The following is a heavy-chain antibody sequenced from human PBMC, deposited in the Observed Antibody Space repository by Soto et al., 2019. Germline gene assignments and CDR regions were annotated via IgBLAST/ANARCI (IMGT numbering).Heavy chain of an antibody. J-gene: IGHJ4*02. D-gene: IGHD2-15*01. V-gene: IGHV1-46*01. CDR2: ISPSGGST. Sequence: QVQLVQSGAEVKKPGASVKVSCKASGYTFTSYYMHWVRQAPGQGLEWMGIISPSGGSTTYAQKFQDRVRRTRDTSTSTVYMERSSLRSEDTAVYYCARVYCSGGGCYGIDYWGQGTLVTVSS. CDR1: GYTFTSYY. CDR3: ARVYCSGGGCYGIDY.